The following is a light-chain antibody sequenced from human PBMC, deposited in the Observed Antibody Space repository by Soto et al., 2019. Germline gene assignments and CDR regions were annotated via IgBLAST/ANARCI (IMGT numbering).Light chain of an antibody. CDR3: QQYSVYRT. CDR2: RAS. V-gene: IGKV1-5*03. Sequence: DIQMTQSPSTLSASVGDRVTITCRASQSISTWLAWYQQKPGRAPKILIYRASTLESGVPSRFSGSGSGTEFTLTISSLPPDDFATYYCQQYSVYRTFGQGTKVEFK. J-gene: IGKJ1*01. CDR1: QSISTW.